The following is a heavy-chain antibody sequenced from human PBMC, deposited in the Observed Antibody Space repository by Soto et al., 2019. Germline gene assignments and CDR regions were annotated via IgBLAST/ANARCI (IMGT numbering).Heavy chain of an antibody. V-gene: IGHV4-59*01. Sequence: PSETLSLTCNVSGGSISSSYWSWIRQPPGKGLEWIGYAYYNGSPNYNPSFKSRVTMSVDTSKNQVSLNLSSVTAADTAVYYCAREERFSGSRVRWFDPWGQGTLVTVS. CDR3: AREERFSGSRVRWFDP. CDR1: GGSISSSY. CDR2: AYYNGSP. J-gene: IGHJ5*02. D-gene: IGHD3-10*01.